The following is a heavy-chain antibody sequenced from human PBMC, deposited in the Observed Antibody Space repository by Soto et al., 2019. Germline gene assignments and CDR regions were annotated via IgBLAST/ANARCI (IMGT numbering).Heavy chain of an antibody. CDR2: IYRGGGT. J-gene: IGHJ5*02. Sequence: PGGSLRLSCAASGFSVSGIYMGWVRQAPGKGLEWVSVIYRGGGTYYVDSVKGRFTISRDNSENTLYLQMNSLRADDPAVYYCVRGLYYQAGGDGFDPWGQGARVTVSS. CDR3: VRGLYYQAGGDGFDP. D-gene: IGHD3-22*01. CDR1: GFSVSGIY. V-gene: IGHV3-53*01.